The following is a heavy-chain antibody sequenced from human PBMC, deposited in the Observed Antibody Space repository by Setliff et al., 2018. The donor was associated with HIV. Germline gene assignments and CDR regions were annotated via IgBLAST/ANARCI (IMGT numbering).Heavy chain of an antibody. CDR2: INPGNGNT. CDR3: AREPIGGDDAFDI. J-gene: IGHJ3*02. D-gene: IGHD2-21*02. Sequence: GASVKVSCKASGHTFTNYAIHWVRQAPGQRLEWMGWINPGNGNTKYSQKFQGRVTITRDTSATTAYMELSSLRSEDTAIFYCAREPIGGDDAFDIWGQGTMVTVS. CDR1: GHTFTNYA. V-gene: IGHV1-3*01.